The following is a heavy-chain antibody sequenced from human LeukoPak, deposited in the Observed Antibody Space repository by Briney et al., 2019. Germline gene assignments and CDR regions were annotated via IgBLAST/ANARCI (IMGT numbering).Heavy chain of an antibody. CDR3: ARGSRTTVTYYYYGMDV. CDR2: INPNSGGT. D-gene: IGHD4-4*01. V-gene: IGHV1-2*02. J-gene: IGHJ6*02. Sequence: ASVKVSCKASGYTFTGYYMHWVRQAPGQGLEWMGWINPNSGGTNYAQKFQGRVTMTRDTPISTAYMELSRLRSDDTAVYYCARGSRTTVTYYYYGMDVWGQGTTVTVSS. CDR1: GYTFTGYY.